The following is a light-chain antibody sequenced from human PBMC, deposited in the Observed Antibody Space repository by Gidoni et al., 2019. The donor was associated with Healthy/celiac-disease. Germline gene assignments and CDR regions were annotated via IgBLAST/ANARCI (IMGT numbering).Light chain of an antibody. CDR3: QQRSNGPLT. CDR2: DAS. CDR1: QSVGSY. J-gene: IGKJ4*01. Sequence: EIVLPQSPATLSLSPGERATLSCRASQSVGSYLAWFQQKPGQTPRLLIYDASNRATGIPARFSGSGSGTDFTLTISSLQPEDFAVYYCQQRSNGPLTFGGGTKVEIK. V-gene: IGKV3-11*01.